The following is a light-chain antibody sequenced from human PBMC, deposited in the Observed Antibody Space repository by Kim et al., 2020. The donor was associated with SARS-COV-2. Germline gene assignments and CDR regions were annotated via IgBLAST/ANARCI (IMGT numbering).Light chain of an antibody. CDR3: QAWDNTWV. CDR1: KLGDKY. CDR2: QDT. J-gene: IGLJ3*02. Sequence: SYELTQPPSVSVSPGQTVTITCSGDKLGDKYSSWYQQQPGQAPVLVIYQDTKRPSGIPERFFGSNSGNTATLTISGAQAMDEADYYCQAWDNTWVFGGGT. V-gene: IGLV3-1*01.